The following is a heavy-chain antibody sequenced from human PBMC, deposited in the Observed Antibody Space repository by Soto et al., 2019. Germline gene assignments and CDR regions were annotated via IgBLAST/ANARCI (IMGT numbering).Heavy chain of an antibody. V-gene: IGHV4-31*03. CDR2: IYYSGST. CDR1: GGSISSGGYY. J-gene: IGHJ4*02. D-gene: IGHD3-16*01. Sequence: SETLSLTCTVSGGSISSGGYYWSWIRQHPGKGLEWIGYIYYSGSTYYNPSLKSRVTISVDTSKNQFSLKLSSVTAADTAVYYCAREFRPPLGEYSNEYYFDYWGQGTLVTVSS. CDR3: AREFRPPLGEYSNEYYFDY.